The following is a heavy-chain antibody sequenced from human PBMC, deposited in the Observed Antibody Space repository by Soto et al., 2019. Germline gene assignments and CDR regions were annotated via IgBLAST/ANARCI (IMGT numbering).Heavy chain of an antibody. D-gene: IGHD3-10*01. CDR2: IRSKPNNYAT. J-gene: IGHJ4*02. V-gene: IGHV3-73*01. CDR1: GFAFSGSA. Sequence: EVQLVESGGGLVEPGGSLRLSCAASGFAFSGSAVDWVRQASGKGLEWVGRIRSKPNNYATSYAASVKGRFTISRDDSKNTAFLQMNGLKTEDTAVYYCVSIARISMVLDHWGQGALVTVSA. CDR3: VSIARISMVLDH.